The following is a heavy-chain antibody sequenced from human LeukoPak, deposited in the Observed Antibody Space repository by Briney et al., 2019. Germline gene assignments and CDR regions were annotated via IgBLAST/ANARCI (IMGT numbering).Heavy chain of an antibody. D-gene: IGHD3-10*01. J-gene: IGHJ5*02. CDR3: ARDRGTMVRGSRWLDP. V-gene: IGHV1-3*01. CDR2: INAGNGNT. Sequence: ASVKVSCKASGYTFTSYAMHWVRQAPGQRLEWMGWINAGNGNTKYSQKFQGRVTITRDTSASTAYMELSSLRSEDTAVYYCARDRGTMVRGSRWLDPWGQGTLVTVSS. CDR1: GYTFTSYA.